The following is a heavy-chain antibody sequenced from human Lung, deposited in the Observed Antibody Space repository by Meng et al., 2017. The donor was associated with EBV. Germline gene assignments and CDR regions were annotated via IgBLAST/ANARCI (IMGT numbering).Heavy chain of an antibody. CDR1: CGSISISNW. D-gene: IGHD6-19*01. CDR3: ARVGQWLPIDY. Sequence: HVPPQDSGPVLVTPTATLFLPAVVSCGSISISNWWSWVRQPPGKGLEWIGEIYHSGSTNYNPSLKSRVTISVDKSKNQFSLNLSSVTAADTAVYYCARVGQWLPIDYWGQGALVTVSS. J-gene: IGHJ4*02. V-gene: IGHV4-4*02. CDR2: IYHSGST.